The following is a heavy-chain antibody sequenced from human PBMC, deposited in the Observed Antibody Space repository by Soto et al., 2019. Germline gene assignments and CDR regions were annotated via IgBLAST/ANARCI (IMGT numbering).Heavy chain of an antibody. V-gene: IGHV3-30*18. J-gene: IGHJ4*02. CDR2: ISYEGSNK. CDR1: GFTSSSYG. D-gene: IGHD6-19*01. CDR3: AKDQAGTAPLYYFDY. Sequence: QVQLVESGGGVVQPGRSLRLSCAASGFTSSSYGMHWVRQAPGKGLEWVAVISYEGSNKYYADSVTGRFTISRDNSKNTRYLQMNNLRPEDTAVYYCAKDQAGTAPLYYFDYWGQGTLVTVSS.